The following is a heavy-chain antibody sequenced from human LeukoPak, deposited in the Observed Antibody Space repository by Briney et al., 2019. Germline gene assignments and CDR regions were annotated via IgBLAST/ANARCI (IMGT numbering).Heavy chain of an antibody. V-gene: IGHV4-30-4*01. D-gene: IGHD2-2*01. J-gene: IGHJ4*02. Sequence: SETLSLTCTVSGGSISSGDYYWSWIRQPPGKGLEWIGYIYYSGSTYYNPSLKSRVTISVDTSKNQFSLKLSSVTAADTAVYYCASGYCSSTSCHSPGYWGQGTLVTVSS. CDR1: GGSISSGDYY. CDR3: ASGYCSSTSCHSPGY. CDR2: IYYSGST.